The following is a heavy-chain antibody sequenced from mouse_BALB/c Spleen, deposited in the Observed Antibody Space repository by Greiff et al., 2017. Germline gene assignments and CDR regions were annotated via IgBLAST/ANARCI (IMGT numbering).Heavy chain of an antibody. Sequence: VQLQQSGPELVKPGASVKMSCKASGYTFTSYVMHWVKQKPGQGLEWIGYINPYNDGTKYNEKFKGKATLTADTSSSTAYMQLSSLTSEDSAIYYCARNGYDGYYFDYWGQGTTLTVSS. CDR1: GYTFTSYV. V-gene: IGHV1-14*01. J-gene: IGHJ2*01. CDR2: INPYNDGT. CDR3: ARNGYDGYYFDY. D-gene: IGHD2-2*01.